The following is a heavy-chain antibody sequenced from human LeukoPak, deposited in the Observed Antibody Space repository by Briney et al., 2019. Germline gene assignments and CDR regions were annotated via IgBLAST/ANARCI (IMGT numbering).Heavy chain of an antibody. Sequence: SETLSLTCTVSGGSISSSSYYWGWIRQPPGKGLEWIGSIYYSGSTYYNPSLKSRVTISVDTSKNRFSLKLSSVTAADTAVYYCASEVSGWYDYWGQGTLVTVSS. D-gene: IGHD6-19*01. J-gene: IGHJ4*02. V-gene: IGHV4-39*07. CDR1: GGSISSSSYY. CDR2: IYYSGST. CDR3: ASEVSGWYDY.